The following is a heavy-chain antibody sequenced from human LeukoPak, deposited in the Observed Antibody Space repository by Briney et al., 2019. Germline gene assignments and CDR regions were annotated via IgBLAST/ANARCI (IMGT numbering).Heavy chain of an antibody. CDR1: GYTFTSYA. Sequence: ASVKVSCKASGYTFTSYAMNWVRQAPGQGLEWMGWINTNTGNPTYAQGFTGRFVFSLDTSVSTAYLQISSLKAEDTAVYYCARVTPDGYNSYFDYWGQGTLVTVSS. D-gene: IGHD5-24*01. CDR2: INTNTGNP. V-gene: IGHV7-4-1*02. CDR3: ARVTPDGYNSYFDY. J-gene: IGHJ4*02.